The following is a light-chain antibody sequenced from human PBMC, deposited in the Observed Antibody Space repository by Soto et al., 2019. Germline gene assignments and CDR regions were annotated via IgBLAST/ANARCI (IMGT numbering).Light chain of an antibody. J-gene: IGKJ5*01. V-gene: IGKV3-15*01. CDR2: GSS. CDR1: QSVSNN. CDR3: QQHNNWPPIT. Sequence: EIVLTHSPATLSLSPGERASLSCRASQSVSNNLVWYQQKPGQAPRLLMYGSSIRATGIPARFSGSGSGTEFTLTISSLQSEDFAVYYCQQHNNWPPITFGQGTRLEI.